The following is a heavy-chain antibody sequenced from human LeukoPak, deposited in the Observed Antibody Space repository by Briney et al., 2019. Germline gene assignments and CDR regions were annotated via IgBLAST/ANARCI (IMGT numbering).Heavy chain of an antibody. D-gene: IGHD4-11*01. CDR1: GGSLSSYY. Sequence: SETLSLTCTDSGGSLSSYYWSWLRQPPGKGLEWIGYIYYSGSTNYNHSLKSRVTISVDTSKNQFSLKLSSVSAADTAVYYCARTYSKRRGWFDPWGQGTLVTVSS. V-gene: IGHV4-59*01. J-gene: IGHJ5*02. CDR2: IYYSGST. CDR3: ARTYSKRRGWFDP.